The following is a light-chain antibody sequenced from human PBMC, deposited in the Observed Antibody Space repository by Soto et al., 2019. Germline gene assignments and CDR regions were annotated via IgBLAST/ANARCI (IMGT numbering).Light chain of an antibody. J-gene: IGKJ1*01. CDR3: QRTSTTPWT. V-gene: IGKV1-39*01. CDR1: QSISTY. Sequence: DIQMTQSPSSLSAAVGVRVTITCRASQSISTYLNWFQQKPGRTPTLLIYITSTLQSGVPSRFSCSGSGTDFPLTISSMQPEDLATYYFQRTSTTPWTFGQGSKV. CDR2: ITS.